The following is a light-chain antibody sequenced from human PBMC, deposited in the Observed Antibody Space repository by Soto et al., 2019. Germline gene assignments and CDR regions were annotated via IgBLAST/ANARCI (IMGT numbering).Light chain of an antibody. CDR1: QSINNW. CDR3: QQYESFPRT. V-gene: IGKV1-5*03. Sequence: DIQMTQSPSTLSASVGDSVTITCRASQSINNWLAWYQQKPGKAPKLFIFKASTLESGVPSRFSGSGSGTEVTLSISSLQPDDFATYFCQQYESFPRTFGQGTKVEIK. J-gene: IGKJ1*01. CDR2: KAS.